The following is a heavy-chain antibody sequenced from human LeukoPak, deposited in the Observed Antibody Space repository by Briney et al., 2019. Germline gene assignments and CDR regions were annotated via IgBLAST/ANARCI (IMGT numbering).Heavy chain of an antibody. J-gene: IGHJ4*02. CDR2: IIPIFGTA. Sequence: SVKVSCKASGGTLSSYAISWVRQAPGQGLEWMGGIIPIFGTANYAQKFQGRVTITADESTSTAYMELSSLRSEDTAVYYCARESRYCSSTSCHPLDYWGQGALVTVSS. V-gene: IGHV1-69*01. D-gene: IGHD2-2*01. CDR1: GGTLSSYA. CDR3: ARESRYCSSTSCHPLDY.